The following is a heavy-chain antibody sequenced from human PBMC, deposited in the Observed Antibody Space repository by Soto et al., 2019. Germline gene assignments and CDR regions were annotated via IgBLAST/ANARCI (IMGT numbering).Heavy chain of an antibody. J-gene: IGHJ6*02. V-gene: IGHV1-69*01. CDR3: ARSQGSSTSLQIYYYYYYGMDV. CDR1: GGTFSSYA. Sequence: QVQLVQSGAEVKKPRSSVKVSCKASGGTFSSYAISWVRQAPGQGLEWMGGIIPISGTANYAQKFQGRVTITVDESTSTAYMELSRPRSEDTAVYYCARSQGSSTSLQIYYYYYYGMDVWGQGTTVTVSS. D-gene: IGHD2-2*01. CDR2: IIPISGTA.